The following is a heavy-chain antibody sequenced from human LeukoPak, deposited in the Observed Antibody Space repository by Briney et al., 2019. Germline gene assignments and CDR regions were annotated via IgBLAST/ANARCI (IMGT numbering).Heavy chain of an antibody. CDR1: GGSFSDYY. J-gene: IGHJ1*01. CDR2: INHSGST. D-gene: IGHD3-22*01. Sequence: SETLSLTCAVYGGSFSDYYCSWFRQPPGKGLEWIGEINHSGSTNYNPSLKSRVTISVDTSKNQSSLKLSSVTAADTAVYYCAYSSAYQQHWGQGTLVTVSS. V-gene: IGHV4-34*01. CDR3: AYSSAYQQH.